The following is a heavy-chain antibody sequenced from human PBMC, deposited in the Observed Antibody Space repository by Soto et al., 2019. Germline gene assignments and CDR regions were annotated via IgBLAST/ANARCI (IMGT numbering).Heavy chain of an antibody. Sequence: SVKVSCKASGDTFSFYTINWVRQAPGLGLEWMGRVNPILSMSNYAQKFQGRVTITADESTSTAYMELSSLRSEDTAVYYCAILDTAMVTGYYYYGMDVWGQGTTVTVSS. D-gene: IGHD5-18*01. J-gene: IGHJ6*02. V-gene: IGHV1-69*02. CDR1: GDTFSFYT. CDR2: VNPILSMS. CDR3: AILDTAMVTGYYYYGMDV.